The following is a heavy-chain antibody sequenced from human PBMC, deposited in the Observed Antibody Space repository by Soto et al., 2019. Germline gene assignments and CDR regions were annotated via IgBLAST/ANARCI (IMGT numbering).Heavy chain of an antibody. D-gene: IGHD6-19*01. J-gene: IGHJ4*02. CDR1: GASVSSDYHY. CDR3: ARQVGGWAPWYFDY. CDR2: IYHTGIT. V-gene: IGHV4-61*01. Sequence: SETLSLTCTVSGASVSSDYHYWNWIRQPPGKALEWMAYIYHTGITNYNPSLKSRATISVDTSKNQFSLKLSSVTAADTAVYYCARQVGGWAPWYFDYWGQGTLVTVSS.